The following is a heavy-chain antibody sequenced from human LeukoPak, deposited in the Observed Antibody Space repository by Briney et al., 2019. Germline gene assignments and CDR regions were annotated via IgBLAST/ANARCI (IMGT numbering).Heavy chain of an antibody. CDR2: INPNSGGT. CDR1: GYTFTGYY. Sequence: GASVKVSCKASGYTFTGYYMHWVRQAPGQGLEWMGWINPNSGGTNYAQKFQGRVTMTRDTSISTAYMELSRLRSDDTAVYYCARLNSGSYYYWFDPWGQGTLVTVSS. J-gene: IGHJ5*02. CDR3: ARLNSGSYYYWFDP. D-gene: IGHD1-26*01. V-gene: IGHV1-2*02.